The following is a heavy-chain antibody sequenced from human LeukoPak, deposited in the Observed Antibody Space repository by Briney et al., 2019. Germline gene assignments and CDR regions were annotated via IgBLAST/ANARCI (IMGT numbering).Heavy chain of an antibody. V-gene: IGHV3-64*01. CDR3: ASLSGDQIGY. D-gene: IGHD3-10*01. Sequence: PGGSLRLSCAASGFTFSNYVMHWVRQAPGKGLEFVSGISSNGGSTHYANSVKGRFITSRDNSKNTLSLQMGSLRDEDMAVYYCASLSGDQIGYWGQGTQVTVSS. J-gene: IGHJ4*02. CDR1: GFTFSNYV. CDR2: ISSNGGST.